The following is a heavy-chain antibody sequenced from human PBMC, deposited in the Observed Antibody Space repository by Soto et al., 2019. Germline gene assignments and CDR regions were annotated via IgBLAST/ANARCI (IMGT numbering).Heavy chain of an antibody. CDR2: IYYRGST. CDR3: ARQQLLPFYYALDV. D-gene: IGHD1-26*01. CDR1: GGSISGYY. J-gene: IGHJ6*02. V-gene: IGHV4-59*01. Sequence: SETLSLTCNVSGGSISGYYWSWIRQSPGKGLEYIGYIYYRGSTNYNSSLKSRVTMSVDTSRNQFSLKMNSVTAADTAVYYCARQQLLPFYYALDVWGQGTTVTVSS.